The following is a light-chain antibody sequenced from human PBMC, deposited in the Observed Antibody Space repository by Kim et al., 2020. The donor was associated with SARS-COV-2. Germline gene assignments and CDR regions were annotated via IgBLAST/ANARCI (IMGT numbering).Light chain of an antibody. V-gene: IGKV1-39*01. CDR1: QSISSH. Sequence: ASVGDRVTITCRTTQSISSHLKWCQQKPGRAPKRLISAASTLQGGVPSRFSGSGSETDFTLTISSLQPEDFATYFCQQSYITPFTFGPGTKVDIK. CDR3: QQSYITPFT. J-gene: IGKJ3*01. CDR2: AAS.